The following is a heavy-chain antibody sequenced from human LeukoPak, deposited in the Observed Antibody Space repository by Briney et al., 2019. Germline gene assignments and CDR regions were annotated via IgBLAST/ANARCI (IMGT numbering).Heavy chain of an antibody. V-gene: IGHV3-23*01. CDR3: ATYPGVAVNKYFQP. D-gene: IGHD6-19*01. CDR2: LSYTIST. J-gene: IGHJ1*01. Sequence: GGSLRLSCVASGFTFNNYALAWVRQAPGKGREWVSALSYTISTYYSECVKGGFIISKDNSKKKLYRKRKSLPVEDTAIYYCATYPGVAVNKYFQPWGQGTLLTVSS. CDR1: GFTFNNYA.